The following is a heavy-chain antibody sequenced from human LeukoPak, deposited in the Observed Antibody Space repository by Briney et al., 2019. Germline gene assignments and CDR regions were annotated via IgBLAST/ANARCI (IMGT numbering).Heavy chain of an antibody. V-gene: IGHV3-23*01. CDR2: ITGAGSST. CDR1: GFTFKSYG. D-gene: IGHD5-18*01. CDR3: ARKVAVAMDLDY. J-gene: IGHJ4*02. Sequence: SGGSLRLSCAASGFTFKSYGMTWVRHVPGEGLEWVSSITGAGSSTKYADCVNGRCTISRDNSKNTLSLQMTGLRAEDTAVYYCARKVAVAMDLDYWGQGTLVTVSS.